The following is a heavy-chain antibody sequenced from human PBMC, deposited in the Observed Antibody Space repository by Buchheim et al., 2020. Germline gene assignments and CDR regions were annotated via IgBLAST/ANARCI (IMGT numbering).Heavy chain of an antibody. CDR1: GFTFSSYA. V-gene: IGHV3-23*01. D-gene: IGHD4-17*01. CDR2: ISGSGGST. CDR3: AKGSWNSVTTVTTSWLYYYYYYGMDV. Sequence: EVQLLESGGGLVQPGGSLRLSCAASGFTFSSYAMSWVRQAPGKGLEWVSAISGSGGSTYYADSVKGRFTISRDNSKKTLYLQMNSLRAEDTAVYYCAKGSWNSVTTVTTSWLYYYYYYGMDVWGQGTT. J-gene: IGHJ6*02.